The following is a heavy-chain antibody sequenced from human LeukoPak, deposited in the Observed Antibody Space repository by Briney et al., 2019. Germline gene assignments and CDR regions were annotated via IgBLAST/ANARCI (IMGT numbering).Heavy chain of an antibody. CDR3: ARKGYYYDSSAYYSFDY. D-gene: IGHD3-22*01. Sequence: GGSLRLSCAASGFTSSNYAMSWVRQAPGKGLEWVSAISASGGSTYYADSVKGRFTISRDNSKNTLHLQMNSLRAEDTAVYYCARKGYYYDSSAYYSFDYWGQGTLVTVSS. CDR2: ISASGGST. J-gene: IGHJ4*02. V-gene: IGHV3-23*01. CDR1: GFTSSNYA.